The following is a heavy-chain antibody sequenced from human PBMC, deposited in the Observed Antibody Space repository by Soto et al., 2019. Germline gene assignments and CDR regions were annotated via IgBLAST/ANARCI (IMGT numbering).Heavy chain of an antibody. CDR3: AKDKADSAFDI. CDR1: GFSFSSFG. CDR2: IPLDGSQK. V-gene: IGHV3-30*18. Sequence: QVQLVESGGGVVRPGRSLRLSCAASGFSFSSFGMHWVRQAPGKGPEWVAVIPLDGSQKYYSDSVRGRFTTSRDNSKNTLYLQMTSLKTDDTAVYFCAKDKADSAFDIWGQGTMVTVS. J-gene: IGHJ3*02.